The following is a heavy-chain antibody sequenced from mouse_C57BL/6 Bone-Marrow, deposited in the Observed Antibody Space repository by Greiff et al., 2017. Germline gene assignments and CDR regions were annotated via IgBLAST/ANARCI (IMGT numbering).Heavy chain of an antibody. V-gene: IGHV5-6*02. CDR2: ISSGGSYT. Sequence: DVKLVESGGDLVKPGGSLKLSCAASGFTFSSYGMSWVRQTPDKRLEWVATISSGGSYTYYPDSVKGRFTISRDNAKNTLYLQMSSLKSEDTAMYYCARRRGTAQAPFDYWGQGTTLTVSS. D-gene: IGHD3-2*02. CDR1: GFTFSSYG. CDR3: ARRRGTAQAPFDY. J-gene: IGHJ2*01.